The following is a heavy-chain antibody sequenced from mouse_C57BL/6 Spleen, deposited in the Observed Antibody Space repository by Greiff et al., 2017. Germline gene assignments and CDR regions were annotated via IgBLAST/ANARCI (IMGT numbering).Heavy chain of an antibody. CDR1: GYAFSSSW. Sequence: LQQSGASVKISCKASGYAFSSSWMNWVKQRPGKGLEWIGRIYPGDGDTNYNGKFKGKATLTADKSSSTAYMQLSSLTSEDSAVYFCATYYYGSRGYYFDYWGQGTTLTVSS. CDR2: IYPGDGDT. J-gene: IGHJ2*01. V-gene: IGHV1-82*01. CDR3: ATYYYGSRGYYFDY. D-gene: IGHD1-1*01.